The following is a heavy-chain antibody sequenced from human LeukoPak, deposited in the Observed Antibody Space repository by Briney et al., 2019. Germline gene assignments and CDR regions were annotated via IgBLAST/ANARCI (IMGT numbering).Heavy chain of an antibody. CDR3: AREPPYYDILTGWPKPFDY. CDR2: ITPLFGTA. D-gene: IGHD3-9*01. CDR1: GGTFSKYT. V-gene: IGHV1-69*01. Sequence: GSSVKVSCKTSGGTFSKYTISWVRQRPGQGLEWMGGITPLFGTANYAQKFQGRVTITADESTSTAYMELSSLRSEDTAVYYCAREPPYYDILTGWPKPFDYWGQGTLVTVSS. J-gene: IGHJ4*02.